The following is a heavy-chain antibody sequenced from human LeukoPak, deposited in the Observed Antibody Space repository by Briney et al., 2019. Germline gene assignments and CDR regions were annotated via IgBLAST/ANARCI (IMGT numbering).Heavy chain of an antibody. Sequence: SETLSLTCSVSGYSISSGYYWGWIRQPPGKGLEWIGYIYYSGSTNYNPSLKSRVTISVDTSKNQFSLKLSSVTAADTAVYYCARGVRDFDYWGQGTLVTVSS. CDR2: IYYSGST. CDR3: ARGVRDFDY. J-gene: IGHJ4*02. V-gene: IGHV4-61*01. CDR1: GYSISSGYY.